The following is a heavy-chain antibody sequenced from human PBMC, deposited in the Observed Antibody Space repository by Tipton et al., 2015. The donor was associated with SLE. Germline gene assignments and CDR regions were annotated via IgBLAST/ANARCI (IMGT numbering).Heavy chain of an antibody. CDR1: GGSFSGYY. J-gene: IGHJ4*02. Sequence: LRLSCAVYGGSFSGYYWSWIRQPPGKGLEWIGEINHSGGTNYNPSLKSRVTISVDTSKNQFSLKLSSVTAADTAVYNCVRDRGYAHFDYWGQGTLVTVSS. V-gene: IGHV4-34*01. CDR3: VRDRGYAHFDY. CDR2: INHSGGT. D-gene: IGHD5-12*01.